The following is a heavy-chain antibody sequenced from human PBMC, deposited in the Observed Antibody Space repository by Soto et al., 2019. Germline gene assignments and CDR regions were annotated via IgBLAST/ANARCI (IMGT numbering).Heavy chain of an antibody. V-gene: IGHV4-59*01. CDR1: GGSISNYY. CDR3: ARGGWKLFDY. J-gene: IGHJ4*02. CDR2: IYYSGST. Sequence: PSETLSLTCTVSGGSISNYYWSWIRQAPGKGLEWIGYIYYSGSTNYNPSLKSRVTISVDTSKNQFSLKLSSVTAADTAVYYCARGGWKLFDYWGQGTLVTVSS. D-gene: IGHD6-19*01.